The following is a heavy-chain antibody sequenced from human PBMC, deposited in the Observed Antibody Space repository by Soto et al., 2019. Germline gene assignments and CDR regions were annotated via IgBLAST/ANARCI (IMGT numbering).Heavy chain of an antibody. V-gene: IGHV4-59*08. CDR1: GGSVSSYY. CDR3: ARRVREDAFDI. J-gene: IGHJ3*02. CDR2: IYYSGST. Sequence: QVQLQESGPGLVKPSETLSLTYSVSGGSVSSYYWSWIRQPPRKGLEWIGYIYYSGSTNYNTSLKSRVTISADTSKNQVSLKLNSLSAADTAVYYCARRVREDAFDIWGQGTMVTVSS. D-gene: IGHD1-1*01.